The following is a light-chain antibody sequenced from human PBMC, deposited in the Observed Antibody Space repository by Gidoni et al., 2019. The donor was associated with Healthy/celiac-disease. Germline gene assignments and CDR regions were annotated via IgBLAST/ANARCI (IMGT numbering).Light chain of an antibody. CDR3: SSYAGSRFVV. J-gene: IGLJ2*01. CDR1: SSDVGGYNY. Sequence: QSALTQPPSASGSPGQSVTISCTGTSSDVGGYNYVSWYQQHPGKAPKLMIYEVSKRPSGVPDRFSGSKSGNTASLTVSGLQAEDEADYYGSSYAGSRFVVFGGGTKLTVL. CDR2: EVS. V-gene: IGLV2-8*01.